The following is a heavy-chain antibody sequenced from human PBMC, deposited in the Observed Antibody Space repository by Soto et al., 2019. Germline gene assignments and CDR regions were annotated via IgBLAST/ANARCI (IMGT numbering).Heavy chain of an antibody. V-gene: IGHV1-2*04. CDR1: GYTFTGYY. J-gene: IGHJ3*02. Sequence: ASVKVSCKASGYTFTGYYMHWVRQAPGQGLEWMGWINPNSGGTNYAQKFQGWVTMTRDTSISTAYMELSRLRSDDTAVYYFSRDRSYYDFWSGETTDAFDIWGQGTMVTVSS. CDR3: SRDRSYYDFWSGETTDAFDI. CDR2: INPNSGGT. D-gene: IGHD3-3*01.